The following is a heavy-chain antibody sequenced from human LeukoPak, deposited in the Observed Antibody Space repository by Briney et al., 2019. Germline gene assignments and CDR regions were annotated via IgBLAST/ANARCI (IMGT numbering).Heavy chain of an antibody. J-gene: IGHJ4*02. CDR2: IYPGDSDT. CDR1: GYSFTTYW. Sequence: GESLKISCEGSGYSFTTYWISWVRQMPGKGLERMGIIYPGDSDTRYSPSFQGQVTISADKSTNTAYLQWSSLKASDTAIYYCARRPQLRSELDYWGQGTLVTVSS. D-gene: IGHD1-7*01. CDR3: ARRPQLRSELDY. V-gene: IGHV5-51*01.